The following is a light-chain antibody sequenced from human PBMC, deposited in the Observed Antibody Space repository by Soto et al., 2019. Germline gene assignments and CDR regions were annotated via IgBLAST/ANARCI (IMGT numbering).Light chain of an antibody. CDR3: SSYTSSTYVI. J-gene: IGLJ2*01. CDR2: DVT. V-gene: IGLV2-14*03. Sequence: QSALTQPASVSGSPGQSITISCTGTSSDVGGYNYVSWYQQHPDKAPKLMIYDVTNRPSGVSNRFSGSKSGNTASLTISGLQAEDEADYYCSSYTSSTYVIFGGGTKVTVL. CDR1: SSDVGGYNY.